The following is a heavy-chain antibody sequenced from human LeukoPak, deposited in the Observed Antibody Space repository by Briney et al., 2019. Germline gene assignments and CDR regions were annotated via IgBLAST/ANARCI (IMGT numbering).Heavy chain of an antibody. J-gene: IGHJ5*02. CDR3: ARVRAAAGFDP. Sequence: PGGSLRLSCAASGXTFSSYSMNWVRQAPGKGLEWASSISSSSSYIYYADSVKGRFTISRDNAKNSLYLQMNSLRAEDTAVYYCARVRAAAGFDPWGQGTLVTVSS. CDR2: ISSSSSYI. V-gene: IGHV3-21*03. CDR1: GXTFSSYS. D-gene: IGHD6-13*01.